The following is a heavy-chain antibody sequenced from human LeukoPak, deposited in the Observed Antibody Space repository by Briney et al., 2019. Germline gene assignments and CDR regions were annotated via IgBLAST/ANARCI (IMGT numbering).Heavy chain of an antibody. Sequence: GGSLRLSCAASGFTFDIYAMHWVRQAPGKGLGWVSVISWNSGSIGYADSVKGRFTISRDNAKNSLYLQMNSLRAEDTAVYYCARRRLSPLWFGDCDLDYWGQGTLVTVSS. V-gene: IGHV3-9*01. CDR2: ISWNSGSI. J-gene: IGHJ4*02. CDR3: ARRRLSPLWFGDCDLDY. D-gene: IGHD3-10*01. CDR1: GFTFDIYA.